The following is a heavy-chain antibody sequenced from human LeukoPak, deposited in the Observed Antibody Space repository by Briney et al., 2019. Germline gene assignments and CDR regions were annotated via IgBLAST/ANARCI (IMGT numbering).Heavy chain of an antibody. Sequence: GGSLRPSCAASRFTFINYAMTWVRQAPGKGLEWVSAISGSDGSTYYSDSVTARFTISRDNSKNTLYLQMTSLRTDDTAVYFCAKDGYEFWSAYHLDLWGQGTLVTVSS. CDR1: RFTFINYA. CDR3: AKDGYEFWSAYHLDL. V-gene: IGHV3-23*01. CDR2: ISGSDGST. D-gene: IGHD3-3*01. J-gene: IGHJ5*02.